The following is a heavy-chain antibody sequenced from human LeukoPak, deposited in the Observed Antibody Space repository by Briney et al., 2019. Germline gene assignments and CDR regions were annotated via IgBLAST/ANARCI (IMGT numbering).Heavy chain of an antibody. V-gene: IGHV3-53*01. CDR2: IYTGGGR. CDR3: ARGIDY. J-gene: IGHJ4*02. CDR1: GFTFSTYG. Sequence: GGTLRLSCAASGFTFSTYGMTWVRQAPGKELEWVSVIYTGGGRYYADSVRGRFTISRDTSKNMVFLQMNSLRVEDTAVYYCARGIDYWGRGTLVTVSS.